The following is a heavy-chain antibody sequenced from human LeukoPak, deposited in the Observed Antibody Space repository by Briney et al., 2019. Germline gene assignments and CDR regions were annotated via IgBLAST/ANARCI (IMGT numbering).Heavy chain of an antibody. CDR3: ARQYYYDSSGPNWFNP. D-gene: IGHD3-22*01. V-gene: IGHV4-61*02. CDR2: VYTSGST. Sequence: SETLSLTCTVSGGSISSGSYYWSWIRQPAGKGLEWIGRVYTSGSTNYNPSLKSRVTISVDTSKNQFSLNLSSVTAADTAVYYCARQYYYDSSGPNWFNPWGQGTLVTVSS. CDR1: GGSISSGSYY. J-gene: IGHJ5*02.